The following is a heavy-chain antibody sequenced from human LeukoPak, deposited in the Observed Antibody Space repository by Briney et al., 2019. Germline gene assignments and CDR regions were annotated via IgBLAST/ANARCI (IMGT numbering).Heavy chain of an antibody. J-gene: IGHJ6*03. CDR1: GYTFTNYA. CDR3: ARGRRGDFWSGYYGQTTTYYYYYYMDV. V-gene: IGHV1-69*13. D-gene: IGHD3-3*01. Sequence: PSVKVSCKASGYTFTNYAISWVRQAPGQGLEWMGGIIPIFGTANYAQKFQGRVTITADESTSTAYMELSSLRSEDTAVYYCARGRRGDFWSGYYGQTTTYYYYYYMDVWGEGTTVTVSS. CDR2: IIPIFGTA.